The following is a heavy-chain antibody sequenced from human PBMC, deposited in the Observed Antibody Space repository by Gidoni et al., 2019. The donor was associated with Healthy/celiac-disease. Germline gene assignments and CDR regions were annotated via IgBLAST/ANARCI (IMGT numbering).Heavy chain of an antibody. Sequence: QVQLQQWGAGLLKPSETLSLTCAVCGGSFGGYYWSWIRQPPGKGLEWIGEINHSGSTNYNPSLKSRVTISVDTSKNQFSLKLSSVTAADTAVYYCARGVHLLLRPPWSGSGLYYFDYWGQGTLVTVSS. CDR2: INHSGST. J-gene: IGHJ4*02. V-gene: IGHV4-34*01. CDR1: GGSFGGYY. D-gene: IGHD3-22*01. CDR3: ARGVHLLLRPPWSGSGLYYFDY.